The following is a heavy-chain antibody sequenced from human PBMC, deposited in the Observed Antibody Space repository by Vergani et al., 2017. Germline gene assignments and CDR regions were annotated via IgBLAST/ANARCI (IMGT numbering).Heavy chain of an antibody. D-gene: IGHD3-10*01. CDR1: GGSISSSSYY. J-gene: IGHJ4*02. Sequence: QLQLQESGPGLVKPSETLSLTCTVSGGSISSSSYYWGWIRQPPGKGREWIGSIYYSGSTYYNPSLKSRVTISVDPAKNQSSLKLSSVTAADTAVYYCARIVAEWFGELLWGYYFDYWGQGTLVTVSA. V-gene: IGHV4-39*07. CDR3: ARIVAEWFGELLWGYYFDY. CDR2: IYYSGST.